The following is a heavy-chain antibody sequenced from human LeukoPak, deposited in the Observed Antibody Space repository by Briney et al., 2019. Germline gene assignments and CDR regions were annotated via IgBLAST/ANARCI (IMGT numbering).Heavy chain of an antibody. CDR3: ARHEAQWNAFDI. D-gene: IGHD6-19*01. J-gene: IGHJ3*02. V-gene: IGHV4-59*08. Sequence: SETLSLTCTVSGGSISSYYWRWIRQPPGKGLEWIGYIYYSGSTNYNPSLKSRVTISVDTSKNQFSLKLSSVTAADTAVYYCARHEAQWNAFDIWGQGTMVTVSS. CDR1: GGSISSYY. CDR2: IYYSGST.